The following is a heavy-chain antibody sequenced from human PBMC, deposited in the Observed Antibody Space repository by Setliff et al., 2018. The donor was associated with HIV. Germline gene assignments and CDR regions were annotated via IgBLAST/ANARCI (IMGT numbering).Heavy chain of an antibody. CDR1: GYTLTELS. D-gene: IGHD3-9*01. CDR2: INPSGGST. V-gene: IGHV1-46*01. CDR3: ARDLSISNPYYDILTGPGVY. Sequence: ASVKVSCKVSGYTLTELSMHWVRQAPGKGLEWMGAINPSGGSTRYAQKFQGRVTMTRDTSTSTVYMELSSLRSEDTAVYYCARDLSISNPYYDILTGPGVYWGQGTLVTVSS. J-gene: IGHJ4*02.